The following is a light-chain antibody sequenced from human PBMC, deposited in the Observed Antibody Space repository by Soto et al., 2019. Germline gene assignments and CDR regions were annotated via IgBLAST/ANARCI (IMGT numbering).Light chain of an antibody. CDR3: QQTDSFPYT. J-gene: IGKJ2*01. CDR1: QGITSW. CDR2: AAS. V-gene: IGKV1-12*01. Sequence: DIHMAQYPSSVSASVGDRVTITCRASQGITSWLVWYQQKPGKAPKLLIYAASSLQSGVPSRFSGSGSGTDFSLTISSLQPEDFATYYCQQTDSFPYTFGRGTKVDTK.